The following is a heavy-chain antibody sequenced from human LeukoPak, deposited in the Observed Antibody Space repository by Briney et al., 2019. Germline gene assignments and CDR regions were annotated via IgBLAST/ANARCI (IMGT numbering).Heavy chain of an antibody. CDR2: ISYDGSNK. V-gene: IGHV3-30-3*01. CDR3: ARESARAVTTSFFVADYFDY. D-gene: IGHD4-17*01. CDR1: GFTFSSYA. Sequence: PGGSLRLSCAASGFTFSSYAMHWVRQAPGKGLEWVAVISYDGSNKYYADSVKGRFTISRDNSKNTLYLQMNSLRAEDTAVYYCARESARAVTTSFFVADYFDYWGQGTVVTVSS. J-gene: IGHJ4*02.